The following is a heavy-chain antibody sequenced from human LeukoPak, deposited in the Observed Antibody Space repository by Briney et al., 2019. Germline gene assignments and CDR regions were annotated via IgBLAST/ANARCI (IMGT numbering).Heavy chain of an antibody. Sequence: GGSLRLSCAASGFAFSSYGMHWVRQAPGKGLEWMAVIWYDGSNKYYADSVKGRFTISRDNSKNTLYLQMNSLRAEDTAVYYCARELSSGWDYWGQGTLVTVSS. D-gene: IGHD6-19*01. J-gene: IGHJ4*02. V-gene: IGHV3-33*01. CDR3: ARELSSGWDY. CDR2: IWYDGSNK. CDR1: GFAFSSYG.